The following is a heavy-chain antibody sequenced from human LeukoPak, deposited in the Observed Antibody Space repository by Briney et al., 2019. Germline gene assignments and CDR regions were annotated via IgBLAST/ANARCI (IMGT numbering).Heavy chain of an antibody. D-gene: IGHD4-11*01. CDR2: IDWKSGTS. CDR1: GFTFGNHV. CDR3: VRGQARETTPAGWGSHLDR. J-gene: IGHJ5*02. Sequence: PGGSLRLSRAASGFTFGNHVMHWVRQAPGKGLEWVSAIDWKSGTSAYAVSVKGRFTISRDDAKSFLYLQMNSLRPEDTAFYLCVRGQARETTPAGWGSHLDRWGLGTLVTVSS. V-gene: IGHV3-20*04.